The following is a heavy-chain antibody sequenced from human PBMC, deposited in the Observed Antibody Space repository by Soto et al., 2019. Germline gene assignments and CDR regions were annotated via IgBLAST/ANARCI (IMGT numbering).Heavy chain of an antibody. CDR3: AKDSETKRGPDY. J-gene: IGHJ4*02. D-gene: IGHD3-10*01. V-gene: IGHV3-23*01. Sequence: SVKGRFTISRDNSKSTLFLQMNSLRAEDTALYYCAKDSETKRGPDYWGQGTLVTVS.